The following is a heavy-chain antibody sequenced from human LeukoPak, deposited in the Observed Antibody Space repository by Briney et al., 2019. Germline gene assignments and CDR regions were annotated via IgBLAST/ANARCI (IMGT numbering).Heavy chain of an antibody. J-gene: IGHJ6*03. CDR2: INHSGTT. D-gene: IGHD6-6*01. V-gene: IGHV4-34*01. CDR1: GGSFSGYL. Sequence: PSETLSLTCGVSGGSFSGYLWNWVRQSPGTGLEWIGEINHSGTTNYNPSLKSRVTISIDRSRNQFSLNLTSVTAADTAVFYCARGVKQLVRFYFYMDVWGKGTTVTVSS. CDR3: ARGVKQLVRFYFYMDV.